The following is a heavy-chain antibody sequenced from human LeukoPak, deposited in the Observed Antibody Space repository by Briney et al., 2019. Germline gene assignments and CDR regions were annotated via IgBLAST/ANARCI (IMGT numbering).Heavy chain of an antibody. Sequence: ASVKVSCKASGYTFTGYYMHWVRQAPGQGLEWMGWINPDSGGTNYAQNFQGRVTMTRDTSISTAYMEVSSLRSADTAVYYCARDLRGLGDFFDYWGQGTLVTVSS. V-gene: IGHV1-2*02. D-gene: IGHD3-10*01. CDR2: INPDSGGT. CDR3: ARDLRGLGDFFDY. CDR1: GYTFTGYY. J-gene: IGHJ4*02.